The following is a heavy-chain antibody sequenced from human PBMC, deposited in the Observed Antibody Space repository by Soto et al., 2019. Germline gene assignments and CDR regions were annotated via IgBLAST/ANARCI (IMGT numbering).Heavy chain of an antibody. CDR3: VNTYYYDSSGYSKDVLDAEYFQY. D-gene: IGHD3-22*01. CDR1: GFTFSDYW. Sequence: GGSLRLSCAASGFTFSDYWMSWVRQAPGKGLEWVANIKQDGIEKYYVDSVKGRFTISRDNAKNSLYLQMNSLRAEDTAVYYCVNTYYYDSSGYSKDVLDAEYFQYWGQGTLVTVSS. J-gene: IGHJ1*01. CDR2: IKQDGIEK. V-gene: IGHV3-7*05.